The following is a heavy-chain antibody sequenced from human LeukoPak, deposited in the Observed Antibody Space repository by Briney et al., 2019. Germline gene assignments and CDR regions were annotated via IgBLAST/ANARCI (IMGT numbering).Heavy chain of an antibody. J-gene: IGHJ4*02. Sequence: GGSLRLSCAASGFTFSNYGMNWVRQAPGEGLEWVAFMRFDGNNQYYADSVKGRFTISRDNSKNTLYLQMNSLRPEDTAVYYCAQGGGYSGWGQGTLVTVSS. CDR2: MRFDGNNQ. CDR1: GFTFSNYG. D-gene: IGHD1-26*01. V-gene: IGHV3-30*02. CDR3: AQGGGYSG.